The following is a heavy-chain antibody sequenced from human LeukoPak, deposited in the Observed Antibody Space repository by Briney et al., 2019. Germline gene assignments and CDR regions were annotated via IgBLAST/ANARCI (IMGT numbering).Heavy chain of an antibody. CDR1: GFTFSSYA. V-gene: IGHV3-30*04. CDR2: ISYDGSNK. CDR3: ARDRWELLYGLDF. J-gene: IGHJ4*02. Sequence: TGGSLRLSCAASGFTFSSYAMHWVRQAPAKMRERVAGISYDGSNKYYADSVKGRFTMSRDNSKTTLYLQMNSLRAEDTAVYYCARDRWELLYGLDFCGQVTLVTVSS. D-gene: IGHD1-26*01.